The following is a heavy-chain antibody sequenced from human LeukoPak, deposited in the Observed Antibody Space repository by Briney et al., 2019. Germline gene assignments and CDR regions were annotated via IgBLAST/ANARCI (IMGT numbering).Heavy chain of an antibody. CDR3: ARGQNYVWGSYRPGYFDY. D-gene: IGHD3-16*02. V-gene: IGHV4-34*01. J-gene: IGHJ4*02. Sequence: SETLSLTCAVYGGSFSGYYWSWIRQPPGKGLEWIGEINHSGSTNYNPSLKSRVTISVDTSKNQFSLKLSSVTAADTAVYYCARGQNYVWGSYRPGYFDYWGQGTLVTVSS. CDR2: INHSGST. CDR1: GGSFSGYY.